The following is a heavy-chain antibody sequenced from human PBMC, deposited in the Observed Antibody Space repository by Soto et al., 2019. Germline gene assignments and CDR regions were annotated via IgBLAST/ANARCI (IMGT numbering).Heavy chain of an antibody. V-gene: IGHV4-39*01. CDR2: IYYSGST. Sequence: SETLSLTCTVSGGSISDNDYYWGWIRQPPGKGLEWIGSIYYSGSTYYNPSLKSRVTISVDTSKNQFSLKLSSVTAADTAVYYCAKGGSGSYSNAFDIWGQGTMVTVSS. D-gene: IGHD3-10*01. J-gene: IGHJ3*02. CDR1: GGSISDNDYY. CDR3: AKGGSGSYSNAFDI.